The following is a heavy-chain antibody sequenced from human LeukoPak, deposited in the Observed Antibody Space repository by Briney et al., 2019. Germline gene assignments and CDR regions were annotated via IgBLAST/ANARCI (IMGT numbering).Heavy chain of an antibody. J-gene: IGHJ4*02. D-gene: IGHD3-9*01. CDR1: GFTFRSHG. CDR2: IWYDGSNK. Sequence: PGRSLRLSCAASGFTFRSHGMHWVRQAPGKGLEWVAVIWYDGSNKYYADSVKGRFTISRDNSKNTLYLQMNSLRAEDTAVYFCAKEEYDILTAYSDYWGQGTLVTVSS. V-gene: IGHV3-33*06. CDR3: AKEEYDILTAYSDY.